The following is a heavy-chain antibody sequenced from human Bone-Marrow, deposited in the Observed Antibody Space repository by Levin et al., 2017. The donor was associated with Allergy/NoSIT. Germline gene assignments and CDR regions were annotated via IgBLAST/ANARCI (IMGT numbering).Heavy chain of an antibody. Sequence: LSLTCAASGVLFSNSAMRWVRQAPGRGLEWVSAISGSGGSTYYADSVKGRFTISRDNSKNTLYLQMNSLRAEDTAVYYCAKAHASLIDPWGQGTLVTVSS. CDR1: GVLFSNSA. D-gene: IGHD2-2*01. V-gene: IGHV3-23*01. CDR3: AKAHASLIDP. J-gene: IGHJ5*02. CDR2: ISGSGGST.